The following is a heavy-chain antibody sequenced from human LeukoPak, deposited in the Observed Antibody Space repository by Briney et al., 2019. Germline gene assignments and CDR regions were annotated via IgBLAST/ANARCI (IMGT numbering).Heavy chain of an antibody. CDR1: GGTFSSYA. V-gene: IGHV1-69*13. J-gene: IGHJ4*02. D-gene: IGHD3-22*01. CDR3: ARGRRDYYDSSGYSYYFDY. CDR2: IIPIFGTA. Sequence: SVKVSCKASGGTFSSYAIGWVRQAPGQGLEWMGGIIPIFGTANYAQKFQGRVTITADESTSTACMELSSLRSEDTAVYYCARGRRDYYDSSGYSYYFDYWGQGTLVAVSS.